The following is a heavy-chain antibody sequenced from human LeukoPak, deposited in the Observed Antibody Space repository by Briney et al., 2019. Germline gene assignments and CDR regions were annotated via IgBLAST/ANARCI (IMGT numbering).Heavy chain of an antibody. J-gene: IGHJ3*02. Sequence: GGSLRLSCAASGFTFSTYAISGVRQAPRKGLEWVSTISGSAGSTYYADPVKGRFTISRDNSKNTLYLQMNSLRAEDTAVYYCAKDNTRLGELSFDVFDIWGQGTMVTVSS. CDR1: GFTFSTYA. D-gene: IGHD3-16*02. CDR3: AKDNTRLGELSFDVFDI. CDR2: ISGSAGST. V-gene: IGHV3-23*01.